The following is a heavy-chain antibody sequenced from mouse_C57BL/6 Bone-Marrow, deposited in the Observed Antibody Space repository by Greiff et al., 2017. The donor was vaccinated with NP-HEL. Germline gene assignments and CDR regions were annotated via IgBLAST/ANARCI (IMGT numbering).Heavy chain of an antibody. CDR2: INYDGSST. J-gene: IGHJ1*03. CDR3: AREGYYYGSSNWYFDV. CDR1: GFTFSDYY. D-gene: IGHD1-1*01. Sequence: DVKLVESEGGLAQPGSSMKLSCTAPGFTFSDYYMAWVRQVPEKGLEWVANINYDGSSTYYLDSLKSRFIISRDNAKNILYLQMSSLKSEDTATYYCAREGYYYGSSNWYFDVWGTGTTVTVSS. V-gene: IGHV5-16*01.